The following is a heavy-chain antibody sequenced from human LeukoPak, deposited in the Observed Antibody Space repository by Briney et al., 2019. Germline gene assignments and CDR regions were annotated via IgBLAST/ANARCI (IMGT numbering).Heavy chain of an antibody. CDR1: GGTFSSYA. Sequence: SVKVSCKASGGTFSSYAISWVRQAPGQGLEWMGRIIPILGIANYAQKFQGRVTITADKSTSTAYMELSSLRSEDTAVYYCAGAAPEGIPEDIVVVPAAIPDYYYYYGMDVWGQGTTVTVSS. V-gene: IGHV1-69*04. J-gene: IGHJ6*02. CDR2: IIPILGIA. CDR3: AGAAPEGIPEDIVVVPAAIPDYYYYYGMDV. D-gene: IGHD2-2*02.